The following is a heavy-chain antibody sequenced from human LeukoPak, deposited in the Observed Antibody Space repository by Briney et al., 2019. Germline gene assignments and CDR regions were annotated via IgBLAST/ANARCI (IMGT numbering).Heavy chain of an antibody. J-gene: IGHJ6*03. CDR1: GFTFSSYG. CDR2: ISGSGGST. CDR3: ARVFPQVSSWYNWRGFTYYYYYMDV. D-gene: IGHD6-13*01. Sequence: GGSLGLSCAASGFTFSSYGMSWVRQAPGKGLEWVSAISGSGGSTYYADSVKGRFTISRDNSKNTLYLQMNSLRAEDTAVYYCARVFPQVSSWYNWRGFTYYYYYMDVWGKGTTVTISS. V-gene: IGHV3-23*01.